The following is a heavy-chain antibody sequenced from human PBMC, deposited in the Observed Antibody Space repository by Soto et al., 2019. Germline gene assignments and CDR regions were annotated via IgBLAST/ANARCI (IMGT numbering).Heavy chain of an antibody. V-gene: IGHV3-73*01. CDR1: GFTFSVSS. J-gene: IGHJ4*02. D-gene: IGHD3-16*01. CDR2: IRSRANHYAT. CDR3: AIAGVGFGH. Sequence: EVQLVESGGGLVRPGGSVRLSCAASGFTFSVSSMHWVRQASGKGLEWLGRIRSRANHYATTYSESLKGRVIISRDDSQDTMFLEMSSLRTEDTAMYYCAIAGVGFGHWGQGTLVTVSS.